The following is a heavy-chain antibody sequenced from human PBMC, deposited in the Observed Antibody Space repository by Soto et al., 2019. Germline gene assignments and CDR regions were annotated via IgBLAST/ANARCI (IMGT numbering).Heavy chain of an antibody. Sequence: QAQLLQSGGEVKKAGASVKVSCQASGYNFRRYGFSWVRQAPGHGLEWMGRISGYNGDTEYSQKFQDRGTMTTDKFTKTVYMDVRIITSHATAVYYCARVNIFGADTSPTYNNGMAVWGQGTTVTV. J-gene: IGHJ6*02. CDR2: ISGYNGDT. D-gene: IGHD3-3*02. CDR3: ARVNIFGADTSPTYNNGMAV. CDR1: GYNFRRYG. V-gene: IGHV1-18*01.